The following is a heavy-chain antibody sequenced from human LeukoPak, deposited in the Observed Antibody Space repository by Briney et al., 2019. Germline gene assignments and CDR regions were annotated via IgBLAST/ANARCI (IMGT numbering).Heavy chain of an antibody. V-gene: IGHV1-2*02. J-gene: IGHJ4*02. D-gene: IGHD3-22*01. CDR2: INPNSGGT. CDR3: ARAESSAFMMILMVGGVVDY. Sequence: ASVKVSCKASGYTFSAYYMHWVRQAPGQGLEWMGWINPNSGGTDYAQKFQGRVTMTRDTSITPAYMELSSLRSDDTAVYYCARAESSAFMMILMVGGVVDYWGQGTLVTVSS. CDR1: GYTFSAYY.